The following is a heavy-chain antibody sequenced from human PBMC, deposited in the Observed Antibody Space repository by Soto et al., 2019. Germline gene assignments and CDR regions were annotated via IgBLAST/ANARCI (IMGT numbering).Heavy chain of an antibody. CDR3: ARQGSYYDSSGYYSPFDY. D-gene: IGHD3-22*01. J-gene: IGHJ4*02. V-gene: IGHV5-51*01. CDR1: GYSFTSYW. Sequence: GESLKISCKGSGYSFTSYWIGWVRQMPGKGLEWMGIIYPGDSDTRYSPSFQGQVTISADKSISTAYLQWSSLKASDTAMYYCARQGSYYDSSGYYSPFDYWGQGTLVTVSS. CDR2: IYPGDSDT.